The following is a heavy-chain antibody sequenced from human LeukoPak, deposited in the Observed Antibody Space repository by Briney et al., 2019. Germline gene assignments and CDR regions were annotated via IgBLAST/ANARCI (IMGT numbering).Heavy chain of an antibody. CDR2: INPNSGGT. D-gene: IGHD4-23*01. J-gene: IGHJ5*02. CDR1: GYTFTGYY. Sequence: ASVKVSCKASGYTFTGYYMHWVRQAPGQGLEWMGWINPNSGGTNYAQKFQGRVTMARDTSISTAYMELSRLRSDDTAVYYCARPMTTVVPTWFDPWGQGTLVTVSS. V-gene: IGHV1-2*02. CDR3: ARPMTTVVPTWFDP.